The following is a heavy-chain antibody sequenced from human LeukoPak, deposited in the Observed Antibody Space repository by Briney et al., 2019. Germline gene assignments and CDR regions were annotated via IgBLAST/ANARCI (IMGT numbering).Heavy chain of an antibody. CDR3: ARGLNGERYSYGSRDYYGMDV. J-gene: IGHJ6*02. V-gene: IGHV4-34*01. CDR2: INHSGST. D-gene: IGHD5-18*01. Sequence: SETLSLTCAVYGGSFSGYYWSWIRQPPGKGLEWIGEINHSGSTNYNPSLKSRVTISVDTSKNQFSLKLSSVTAADTAVYYCARGLNGERYSYGSRDYYGMDVWGQGTTVTVSS. CDR1: GGSFSGYY.